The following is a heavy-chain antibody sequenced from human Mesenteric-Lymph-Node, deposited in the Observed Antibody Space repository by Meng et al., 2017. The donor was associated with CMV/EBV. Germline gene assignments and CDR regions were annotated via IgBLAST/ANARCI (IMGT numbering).Heavy chain of an antibody. CDR2: INTDGSDR. CDR3: ARVPNWGGYFYFDL. V-gene: IGHV3-74*01. D-gene: IGHD3-16*01. J-gene: IGHJ2*01. Sequence: GGSLRLSCEVSGFTFSGHYMHWVRQVPVGGMEWLARINTDGSDRDYADSVEGRFTVSRDNAKKTLYLQMRSLRADDSAVYYCARVPNWGGYFYFDLWGRGTLVTVSS. CDR1: GFTFSGHY.